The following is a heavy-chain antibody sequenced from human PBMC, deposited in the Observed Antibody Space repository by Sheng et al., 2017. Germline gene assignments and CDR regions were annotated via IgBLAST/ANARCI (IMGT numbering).Heavy chain of an antibody. CDR1: GYSFTSYY. CDR3: ARELLWGPDN. CDR2: INPSGGST. D-gene: IGHD2-21*01. V-gene: IGHV1-46*01. Sequence: QVQLVQSGAEVKKPGASVKISCKASGYSFTSYYLHWVRQAPGQGLEWVGIINPSGGSTTYAQKFQGRVTMTRDTSTSTVYMELSSLRSEDTAVYYCARELLWGPDNRGQGTLVTVSS. J-gene: IGHJ4*02.